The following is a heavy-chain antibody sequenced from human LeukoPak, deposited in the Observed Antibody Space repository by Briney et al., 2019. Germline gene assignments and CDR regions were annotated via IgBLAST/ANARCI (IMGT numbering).Heavy chain of an antibody. Sequence: SETLSLTCTVSGASISSSSYYWGWIRQPAGKGLEWIGRIYTSGSTNYNPSLKSRVTMSVDTSKNQFSLKLSSVTAADTAVYYCARGSRLGAVTNTFYFDYWGQGTLVTVSS. CDR2: IYTSGST. V-gene: IGHV4-61*02. CDR1: GASISSSSYY. J-gene: IGHJ4*02. D-gene: IGHD4-17*01. CDR3: ARGSRLGAVTNTFYFDY.